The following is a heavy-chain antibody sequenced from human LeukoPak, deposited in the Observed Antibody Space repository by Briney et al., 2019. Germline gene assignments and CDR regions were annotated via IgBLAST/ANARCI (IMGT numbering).Heavy chain of an antibody. D-gene: IGHD6-13*01. CDR3: ARAAEYSSSWYVSPDNYYYMDV. CDR1: GYTFTGYY. Sequence: ASVKVSCKASGYTFTGYYMHWVRQAPGQGLEWMGWINPNSGGTNYAQKFQGRVTMTRDTSISTAYMELSRLRSDDTAVYYCARAAEYSSSWYVSPDNYYYMDVWGKGTTVTVSS. CDR2: INPNSGGT. J-gene: IGHJ6*03. V-gene: IGHV1-2*02.